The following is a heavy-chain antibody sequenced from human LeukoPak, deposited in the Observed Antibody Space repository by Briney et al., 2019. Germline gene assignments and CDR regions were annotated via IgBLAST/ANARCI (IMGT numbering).Heavy chain of an antibody. J-gene: IGHJ4*02. Sequence: GGSLRLSCAASGFAFSTYCMTWLRQAPGKGLEWVAEIIQDGSYQYYVDSVKGRFTISRDNSKNTLYLQMNSLRVEDTAVYYCARGDGFMIEDWGQGALVTVSS. CDR3: ARGDGFMIED. CDR1: GFAFSTYC. CDR2: IIQDGSYQ. D-gene: IGHD3-16*01. V-gene: IGHV3-7*01.